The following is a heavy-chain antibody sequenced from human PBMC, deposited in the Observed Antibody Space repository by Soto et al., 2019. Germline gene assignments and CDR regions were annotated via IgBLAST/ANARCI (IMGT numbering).Heavy chain of an antibody. Sequence: EVQLVESGGGLVQPGRSLRLSCAASGFTFDDYAMHWVRHAPGKGLAWVSGISWNSGSIGYADSVKGRFTISRDNAKNSLYLQMNSLRAEDTALYYCAKAANYDYIWGSYRYGYFDYWGQGTLVTVSS. CDR3: AKAANYDYIWGSYRYGYFDY. D-gene: IGHD3-16*02. CDR2: ISWNSGSI. V-gene: IGHV3-9*01. CDR1: GFTFDDYA. J-gene: IGHJ4*02.